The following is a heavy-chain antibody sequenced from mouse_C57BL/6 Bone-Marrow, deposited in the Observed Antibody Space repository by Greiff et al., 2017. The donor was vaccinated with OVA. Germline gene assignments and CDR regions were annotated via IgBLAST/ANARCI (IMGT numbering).Heavy chain of an antibody. J-gene: IGHJ1*03. Sequence: EVQRVESGGDLVKPGGSLKLSCAASGFTFSSYGMSWVRQTPDKRLEWVATISSGGSYTYYPDSVKGRFTISRDNAKNTLYLQMSSLKSEDTAMYYCARHLYGSSLYWYFDVWGTGTTVTVSS. CDR1: GFTFSSYG. CDR2: ISSGGSYT. CDR3: ARHLYGSSLYWYFDV. D-gene: IGHD1-1*01. V-gene: IGHV5-6*01.